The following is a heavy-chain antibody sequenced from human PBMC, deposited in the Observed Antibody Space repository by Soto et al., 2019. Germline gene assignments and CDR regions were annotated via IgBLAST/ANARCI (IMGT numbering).Heavy chain of an antibody. CDR1: GGSMSRYY. CDR2: VHHTGNT. Sequence: SETLSLTCSFSGGSMSRYYWTWIRQPPGKGLEWIGNVHHTGNTNYNASLKSRVTISLDTPNSDFSLHLTSVTAADTAVYYCARDVRPPGLAYFDLWGPGTLVTVSS. D-gene: IGHD2-8*02. J-gene: IGHJ2*01. V-gene: IGHV4-59*01. CDR3: ARDVRPPGLAYFDL.